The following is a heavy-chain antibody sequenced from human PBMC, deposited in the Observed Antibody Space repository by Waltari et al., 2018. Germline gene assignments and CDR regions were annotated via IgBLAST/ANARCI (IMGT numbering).Heavy chain of an antibody. J-gene: IGHJ5*02. CDR3: ARGRGKYNWNYGAKFDP. CDR1: GYTFTSYD. Sequence: QVQLVQSGAEVKKPGASVKVSCKASGYTFTSYDINWVRQATGQGLEWMGWINPNSGNTGYAQKFQGRVTMTRNTSRSTAYMELSSLRSEDTAVYYCARGRGKYNWNYGAKFDPWGQGTLVTVSS. CDR2: INPNSGNT. V-gene: IGHV1-8*01. D-gene: IGHD1-7*01.